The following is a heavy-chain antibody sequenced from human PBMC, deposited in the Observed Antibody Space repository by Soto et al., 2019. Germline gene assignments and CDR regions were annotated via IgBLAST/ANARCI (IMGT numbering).Heavy chain of an antibody. Sequence: PGGSMELSSAASGFAFRPYGMNWVRQAPGKGLEWVSSISSGGDYIFYADSVKGRFTISRDNAKNSLYLQMNSLRAEDAAVYYCARVGGSCSTASCFAYFDSWGQGTLVTVSS. CDR2: ISSGGDYI. J-gene: IGHJ4*02. V-gene: IGHV3-21*06. D-gene: IGHD2-2*01. CDR1: GFAFRPYG. CDR3: ARVGGSCSTASCFAYFDS.